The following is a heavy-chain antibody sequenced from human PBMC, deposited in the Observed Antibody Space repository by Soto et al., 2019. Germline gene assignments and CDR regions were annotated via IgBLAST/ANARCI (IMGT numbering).Heavy chain of an antibody. Sequence: QVQLVQSGAEVKKPGSSVKVSCKASGGTFSSYAISWVRQAPGQGLEWMGGIIPIFGTANYAQKFQGRVTITADESTSTAYMELSSLRSEDTAVHYCARAQYYYDSSGYLYYGMDVWGQGTTVTVSS. CDR3: ARAQYYYDSSGYLYYGMDV. V-gene: IGHV1-69*12. CDR1: GGTFSSYA. D-gene: IGHD3-22*01. J-gene: IGHJ6*02. CDR2: IIPIFGTA.